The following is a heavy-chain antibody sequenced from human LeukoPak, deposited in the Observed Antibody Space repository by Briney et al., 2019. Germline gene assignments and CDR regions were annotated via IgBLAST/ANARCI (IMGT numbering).Heavy chain of an antibody. CDR3: ARAGGVDFDWLLPFDY. CDR1: GFTFSSYA. CDR2: ISYDGSNK. V-gene: IGHV3-30-3*01. Sequence: EGSLRLSCAASGFTFSSYAMHWVRQAPGKGLEWVAVISYDGSNKYYADSVKGRFTISRDNSKNTLYLQMNSLRAEDTAVYYCARAGGVDFDWLLPFDYWGQGTLVTVSS. D-gene: IGHD3-9*01. J-gene: IGHJ4*02.